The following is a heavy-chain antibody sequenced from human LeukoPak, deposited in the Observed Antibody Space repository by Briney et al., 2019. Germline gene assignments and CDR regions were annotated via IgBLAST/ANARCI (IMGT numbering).Heavy chain of an antibody. V-gene: IGHV3-21*01. J-gene: IGHJ3*02. CDR1: GFTFSSYS. D-gene: IGHD2-15*01. CDR3: ARRSLRYCSGGSCYSLLGDAFDI. Sequence: GGSLRLSCAASGFTFSSYSMNWVRQAPGKGLEWVSSISSSSSYIYYADSVKGRFTISRDNAKNSLYLQMNSLRAEDTAVYYCARRSLRYCSGGSCYSLLGDAFDIWGQGTMVTVSS. CDR2: ISSSSSYI.